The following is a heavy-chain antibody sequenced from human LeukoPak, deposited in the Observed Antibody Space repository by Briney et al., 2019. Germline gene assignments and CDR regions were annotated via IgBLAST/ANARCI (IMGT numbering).Heavy chain of an antibody. CDR3: AKYTTTSRKVGFDP. CDR1: GGSISSGDYY. D-gene: IGHD2-2*01. CDR2: IYYSGST. J-gene: IGHJ5*01. V-gene: IGHV4-31*03. Sequence: SETLSLTCTVSGGSISSGDYYWSWIRQLPGKGLEWIGYIYYSGSTYYNPSLKSRLTMSVDTAKNQFSLRLRSVTAEDTAVYYCAKYTTTSRKVGFDPWGQGTLITVSS.